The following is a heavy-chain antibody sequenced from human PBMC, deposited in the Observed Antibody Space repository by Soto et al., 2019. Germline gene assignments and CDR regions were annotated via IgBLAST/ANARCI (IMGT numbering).Heavy chain of an antibody. CDR3: ARAGYDRSGHEDPQGGAFDV. CDR2: IIPIFGTP. V-gene: IGHV1-69*01. CDR1: GGIFSTYA. D-gene: IGHD5-12*01. J-gene: IGHJ3*01. Sequence: QVQLVQSGAEVKKPGSSVKVSCKASGGIFSTYAISWLRQAPGQGLEWMGGIIPIFGTPNYAQRFQGRVTITADESTSTAYMELSRLRSEDTAVYFCARAGYDRSGHEDPQGGAFDVWGLGTVVTVSS.